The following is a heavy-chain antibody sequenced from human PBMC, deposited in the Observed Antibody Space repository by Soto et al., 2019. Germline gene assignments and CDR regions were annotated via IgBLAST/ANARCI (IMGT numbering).Heavy chain of an antibody. CDR3: ARSAYQLLRNEAFDF. CDR1: GFTFTSHS. CDR2: ISGASTHI. J-gene: IGHJ3*01. Sequence: EVQLVESGGGLVQPRGSLSLSCAASGFTFTSHSMNWVRQAPGKGLEWISYISGASTHIYYADSVKGRFTISRDNAKNSLYLQMNSLRAEDTAVYYCARSAYQLLRNEAFDFWGQGTRVTVSS. D-gene: IGHD2-2*01. V-gene: IGHV3-48*04.